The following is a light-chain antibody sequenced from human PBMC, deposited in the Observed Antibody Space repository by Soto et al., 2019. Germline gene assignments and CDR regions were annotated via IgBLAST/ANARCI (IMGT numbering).Light chain of an antibody. J-gene: IGKJ4*01. CDR2: GAS. Sequence: EIVMTQSPATLSMSPGERATLSCWASQTVSSSLAWYQQIPGQAPRLLIYGASTRATGVPVRFSGSGSGTEFTLTISRLESEDFAVYYCQQYNRWPLTFGGGTKVDI. CDR1: QTVSSS. V-gene: IGKV3-15*01. CDR3: QQYNRWPLT.